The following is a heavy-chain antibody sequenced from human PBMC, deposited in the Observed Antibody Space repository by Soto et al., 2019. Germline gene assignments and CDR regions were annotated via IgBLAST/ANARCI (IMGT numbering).Heavy chain of an antibody. V-gene: IGHV3-33*01. J-gene: IGHJ3*02. CDR2: MWYDGTNK. CDR1: GFTFRIYS. Sequence: GGSLRLSCAASGFTFRIYSMHWVRQSPGTGLEWVAVMWYDGTNKYYGESVKGRFTISRDNSENTLYLQMNSLRVEDTAVYYCARDATFGTKGGSFDIWGHGTLVTVSS. D-gene: IGHD3-16*01. CDR3: ARDATFGTKGGSFDI.